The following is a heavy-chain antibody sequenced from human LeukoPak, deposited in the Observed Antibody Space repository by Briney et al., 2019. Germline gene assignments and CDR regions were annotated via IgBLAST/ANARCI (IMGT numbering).Heavy chain of an antibody. CDR2: FDPEDGET. Sequence: ASVKVSCKVSGYTLTELSMHWVRQAPGKGLEWMGGFDPEDGETIYAQKFQGRVTMTEDTSTDTAYMELSSLRSEDTAVYYCATGDVRYFDWLLPPTYGMDVWGQGTTVTVSS. V-gene: IGHV1-24*01. J-gene: IGHJ6*02. CDR3: ATGDVRYFDWLLPPTYGMDV. D-gene: IGHD3-9*01. CDR1: GYTLTELS.